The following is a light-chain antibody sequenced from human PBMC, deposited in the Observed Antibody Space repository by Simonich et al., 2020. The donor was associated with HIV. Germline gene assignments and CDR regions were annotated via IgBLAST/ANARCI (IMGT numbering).Light chain of an antibody. Sequence: SYELPQPPSVSLSPDQTARITCSGDALPKKYAYWYQQKSGQAPVLVILVDTKRPSGLPERFAGSRSGTTATLTISGAQVEDEADYYCYSTDNSGNHRLFGGGTKLTVL. CDR1: ALPKKY. V-gene: IGLV3-10*01. CDR3: YSTDNSGNHRL. CDR2: VDT. J-gene: IGLJ2*01.